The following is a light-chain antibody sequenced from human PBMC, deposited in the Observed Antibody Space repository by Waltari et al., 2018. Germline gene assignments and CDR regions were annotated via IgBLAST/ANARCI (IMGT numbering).Light chain of an antibody. V-gene: IGLV2-23*02. J-gene: IGLJ2*01. CDR3: CSYAGSVV. Sequence: QSALTQPASVSGSPGQSITLSCPGSSHYIGSYNFFSWYQHHPGKAPKPVIYEVINRPSGVSNRFSGSKSANTASLTISGLQAEDEADYYCCSYAGSVVFGGGTKLTVL. CDR1: SHYIGSYNF. CDR2: EVI.